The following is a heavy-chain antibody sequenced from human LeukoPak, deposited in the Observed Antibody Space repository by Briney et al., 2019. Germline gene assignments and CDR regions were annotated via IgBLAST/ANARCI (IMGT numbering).Heavy chain of an antibody. CDR2: ISGSGGST. Sequence: PGGSLRLSCAASGFTFSSYAMSWVRQAPGKGLEWVSAISGSGGSTYYADSVKGRFTISRDNSKNTLYLQMNSLRAEDTAVYYCAKDGAGGGSWPYWYFDLWGRGTLVTVSS. D-gene: IGHD6-13*01. V-gene: IGHV3-23*01. CDR1: GFTFSSYA. J-gene: IGHJ2*01. CDR3: AKDGAGGGSWPYWYFDL.